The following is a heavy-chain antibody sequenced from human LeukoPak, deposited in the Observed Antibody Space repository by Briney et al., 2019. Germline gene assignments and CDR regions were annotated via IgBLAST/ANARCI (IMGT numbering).Heavy chain of an antibody. CDR3: ARDQCNGGTCYFGY. D-gene: IGHD2-15*01. CDR1: GYTLTDYY. Sequence: ASVKVSCKASGYTLTDYYMHWVRQAPGQELEWMGWMNPRSGDTKYAQRFQGRVTMTRDTSISTAYMELSSLRSDDTAVYYCARDQCNGGTCYFGYWGQGALVTVSS. V-gene: IGHV1-2*02. CDR2: MNPRSGDT. J-gene: IGHJ4*02.